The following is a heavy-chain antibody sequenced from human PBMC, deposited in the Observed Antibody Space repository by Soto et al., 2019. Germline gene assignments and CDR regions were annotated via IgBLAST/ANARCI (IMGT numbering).Heavy chain of an antibody. CDR3: ARGRPGYSSGWPNDY. Sequence: GSLRLSCAASGFTFSSYDMHWVRQATGKGLEWVSAIGTAGDTYYPGSVKGRFTISRENAKNSLYLQMNSLRAEDTAVYYCARGRPGYSSGWPNDYWGQGTLVTVSS. CDR2: IGTAGDT. J-gene: IGHJ4*02. V-gene: IGHV3-13*01. D-gene: IGHD6-19*01. CDR1: GFTFSSYD.